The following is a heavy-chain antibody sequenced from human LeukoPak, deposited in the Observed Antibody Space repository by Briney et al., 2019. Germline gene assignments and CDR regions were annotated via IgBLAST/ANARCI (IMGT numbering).Heavy chain of an antibody. CDR3: ASALYYFYMDV. Sequence: SETLSLTCTVFGRSVSIGGYGWSWVREQPGKGLEWIGYIYYSGSTYYTPSLKSRVTISLDTSKNHFSLTLSSVTAADTAVYYCASALYYFYMDVWGKGTTVTVSS. CDR2: IYYSGST. J-gene: IGHJ6*03. V-gene: IGHV4-31*03. CDR1: GRSVSIGGYG.